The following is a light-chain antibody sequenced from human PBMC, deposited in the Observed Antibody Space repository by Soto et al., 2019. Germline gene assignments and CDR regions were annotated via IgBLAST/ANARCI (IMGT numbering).Light chain of an antibody. CDR3: SSYAGSNTV. J-gene: IGLJ2*01. CDR2: EVS. V-gene: IGLV2-8*01. CDR1: SSDVGGYNY. Sequence: QSALTQPPSASGSPGQSVTISCTGTSSDVGGYNYVSWYQQHPGKAPKLMIYEVSKWPSGVPDRFSGSESGNTASLTVSGLQAEDEADYYCSSYAGSNTVFGGGTKLTVL.